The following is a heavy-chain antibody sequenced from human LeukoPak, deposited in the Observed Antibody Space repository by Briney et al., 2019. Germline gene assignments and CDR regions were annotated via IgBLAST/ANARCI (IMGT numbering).Heavy chain of an antibody. V-gene: IGHV4-31*11. J-gene: IGHJ4*02. D-gene: IGHD6-19*01. Sequence: SQTLSLTCAVPGGSISSGGYYWSWIRQHPGKGLEWIGYIYYSGSTYYNPSLKSRVTISVDTSKNQFSLKLSSVTAADTAVYYCASIAVAGSSVYWGQGTLVTVSS. CDR2: IYYSGST. CDR3: ASIAVAGSSVY. CDR1: GGSISSGGYY.